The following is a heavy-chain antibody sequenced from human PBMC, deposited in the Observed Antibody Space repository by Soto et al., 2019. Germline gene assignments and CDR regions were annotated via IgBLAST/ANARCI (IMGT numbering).Heavy chain of an antibody. V-gene: IGHV4-4*02. CDR1: GGPISSSNW. J-gene: IGHJ6*02. CDR3: ARDRGYDILTGYYNSYYYYGMDV. CDR2: IYHSGST. D-gene: IGHD3-9*01. Sequence: QVQLQESGPGLVKPSGTLSLTCAVSGGPISSSNWWSWVRQPPGKGLEWIGEIYHSGSTNYNPSLKSRVTISVDKSKNQFSLKLSSVTAADTAVYYCARDRGYDILTGYYNSYYYYGMDVWGQGTTVTVSS.